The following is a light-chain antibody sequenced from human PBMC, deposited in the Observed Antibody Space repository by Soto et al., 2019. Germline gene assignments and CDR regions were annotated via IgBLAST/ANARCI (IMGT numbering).Light chain of an antibody. J-gene: IGLJ2*01. CDR1: SSDVGGYNY. CDR2: DVS. V-gene: IGLV2-11*01. CDR3: YSYAGSSTSVV. Sequence: SALTQPRSVSESPGQSVIISCTGTSSDVGGYNYVSWYQQHPGKAPKLMIYDVSKRPSGVPDRFSGSKSGNTASLTISGLQAEDEADYYCYSYAGSSTSVVFGGGTKLTVL.